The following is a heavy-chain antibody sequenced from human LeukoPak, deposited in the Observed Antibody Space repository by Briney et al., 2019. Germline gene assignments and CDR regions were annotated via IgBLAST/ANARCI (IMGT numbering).Heavy chain of an antibody. D-gene: IGHD2-15*01. V-gene: IGHV3-30*04. CDR1: GFTSSSYA. CDR2: ISYDGSNK. J-gene: IGHJ4*02. Sequence: GGSLRLSCAASGFTSSSYAMHWVRQAPGKGLEWVAVISYDGSNKYYADSVKGRFTISRDNSKNTLYLQMNSLRAEDTAVYYCARDVVVVVAAIEGYFDYWGQGTLVTVSS. CDR3: ARDVVVVVAAIEGYFDY.